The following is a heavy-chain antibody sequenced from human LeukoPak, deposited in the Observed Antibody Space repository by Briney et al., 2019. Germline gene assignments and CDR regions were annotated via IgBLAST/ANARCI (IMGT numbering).Heavy chain of an antibody. CDR1: GYTFTSYY. Sequence: ASVKVSCKASGYTFTSYYMHWVRQAPGQGLEWMGIINPSGGSTSYAQKFQGRVTMTRDTSTSTVYMELSSLRSEDTAVYYCAREGWSGYFNYYYYGMDVWGQGTTVTVSS. CDR2: INPSGGST. D-gene: IGHD3-3*01. V-gene: IGHV1-46*01. CDR3: AREGWSGYFNYYYYGMDV. J-gene: IGHJ6*02.